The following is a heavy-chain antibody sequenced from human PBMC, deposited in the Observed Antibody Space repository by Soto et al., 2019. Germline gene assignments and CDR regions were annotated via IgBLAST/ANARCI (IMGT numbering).Heavy chain of an antibody. CDR1: GFTFSSYA. V-gene: IGHV3-30-3*01. J-gene: IGHJ4*02. D-gene: IGHD5-12*01. CDR3: ARAPRDRGYSGYDWLRGFDY. CDR2: ISYDGSNK. Sequence: QVQLVESGGGVVQPGRSLRLSCAASGFTFSSYAMHWVRQAPGKGLEWVAVISYDGSNKYYADSVKGRFTISRDNSKNTLYLQMNSLRAEDTAVYYCARAPRDRGYSGYDWLRGFDYWGQGTLVTASS.